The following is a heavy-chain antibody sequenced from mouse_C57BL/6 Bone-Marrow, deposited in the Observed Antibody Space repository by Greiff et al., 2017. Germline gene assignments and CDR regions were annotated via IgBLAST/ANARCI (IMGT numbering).Heavy chain of an antibody. V-gene: IGHV1-4*01. CDR2: INPSGGYT. Sequence: QVQLKQSGAELARPGASVKMSCKASGYTFTSYTMHWVKQRPGQGLEWIGYINPSGGYTKYNQKFKDKATLTADKSSSTAYMQLSSLTSEDSSVXYCAEWDYYGSDPMAYWGQGTLVTVSA. CDR3: AEWDYYGSDPMAY. D-gene: IGHD1-1*01. J-gene: IGHJ3*01. CDR1: GYTFTSYT.